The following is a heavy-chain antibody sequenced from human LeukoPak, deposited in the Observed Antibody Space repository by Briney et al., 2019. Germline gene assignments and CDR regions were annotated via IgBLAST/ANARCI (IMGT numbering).Heavy chain of an antibody. V-gene: IGHV1-69*13. J-gene: IGHJ6*03. D-gene: IGHD1-26*01. CDR3: ARDSLESGSYSWADYYYMDV. CDR2: IIPIFGTA. CDR1: GGTFSSYA. Sequence: ASVKVSCKASGGTFSSYAISWVRQAPGQGLEWMGGIIPIFGTANYAQKFQGRVTITADESTSTAYMELSSLRSEDTAVYYCARDSLESGSYSWADYYYMDVWGKGTTVTVSS.